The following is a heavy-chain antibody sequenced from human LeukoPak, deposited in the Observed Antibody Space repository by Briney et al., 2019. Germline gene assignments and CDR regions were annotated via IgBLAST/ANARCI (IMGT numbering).Heavy chain of an antibody. CDR3: VRLTCNNQLMLQNSRDAFDL. V-gene: IGHV4-34*01. CDR1: GGSFSGYY. J-gene: IGHJ3*01. CDR2: NNHSGST. D-gene: IGHD5-18*01. Sequence: PSETLSLTCAVYGGSFSGYYWRWIRQPPGKGLEWIGENNHSGSTNYNTFLKGRVTMSVDTSNIQFFLKLRSVTAAERPVNSWVRLTCNNQLMLQNSRDAFDLWGQGTLVTVSS.